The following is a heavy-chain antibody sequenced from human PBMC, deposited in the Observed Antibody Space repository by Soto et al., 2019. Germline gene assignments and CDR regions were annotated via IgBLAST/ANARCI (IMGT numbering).Heavy chain of an antibody. CDR3: ARVGYNFVSWFDP. CDR2: IYYSGST. V-gene: IGHV4-59*01. CDR1: GGSISSYY. J-gene: IGHJ5*02. D-gene: IGHD1-1*01. Sequence: SETLSLTCTVSGGSISSYYWSWIRQPPGKGLEWIGYIYYSGSTNYNPSLKRPVAISVDTSKNQFSLKLSSVTAADTAVYYCARVGYNFVSWFDPWGQGTLVTVSS.